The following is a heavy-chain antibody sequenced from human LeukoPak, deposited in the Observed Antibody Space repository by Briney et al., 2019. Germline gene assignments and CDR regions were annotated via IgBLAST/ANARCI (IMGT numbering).Heavy chain of an antibody. Sequence: PSETLSLTCAVYGGSFSGYYWSWIRQPPGKGLEWIGEINHSGSTNYNPSLKSRVTISVDTSKNQFSLKLSSVTAADTAVYYCARGDDSSGYYGRYYMDVWGKGTTVTVSS. CDR1: GGSFSGYY. CDR2: INHSGST. D-gene: IGHD3-22*01. CDR3: ARGDDSSGYYGRYYMDV. V-gene: IGHV4-34*01. J-gene: IGHJ6*03.